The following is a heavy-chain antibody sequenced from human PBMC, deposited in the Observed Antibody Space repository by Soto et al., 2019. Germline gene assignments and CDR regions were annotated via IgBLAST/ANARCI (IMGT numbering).Heavy chain of an antibody. CDR2: INHSGST. CDR1: GGSFSGYY. J-gene: IGHJ5*02. D-gene: IGHD3-10*01. V-gene: IGHV4-34*01. Sequence: SETLSLTCAVYGGSFSGYYWSWIRQPPGKGLEWIGEINHSGSTNYNPSLKSRVTISVDTSKNQFSLKLSSVTAADTAVYYCARGIVRLQSTKYYGSGIFKLDPWGQGTLVTVSS. CDR3: ARGIVRLQSTKYYGSGIFKLDP.